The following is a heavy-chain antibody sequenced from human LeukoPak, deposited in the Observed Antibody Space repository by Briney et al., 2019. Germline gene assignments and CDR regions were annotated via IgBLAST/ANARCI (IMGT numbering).Heavy chain of an antibody. V-gene: IGHV1-8*01. CDR3: AAARVRLGELSLPEVRDD. CDR1: GYTFTSYD. D-gene: IGHD3-16*02. J-gene: IGHJ4*02. Sequence: ASVTVSCKASGYTFTSYDINWVRQATGQGLAGVGWMNPNSGNTGYAQKFQGRVTMTRNTTISTAYMELSSLRSEGTAVYDCAAARVRLGELSLPEVRDDWGQGTLISVSS. CDR2: MNPNSGNT.